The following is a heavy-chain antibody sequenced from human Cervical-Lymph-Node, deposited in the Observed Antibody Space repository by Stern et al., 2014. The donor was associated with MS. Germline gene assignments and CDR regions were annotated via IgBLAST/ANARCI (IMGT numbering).Heavy chain of an antibody. D-gene: IGHD3-10*01. J-gene: IGHJ6*02. CDR2: RNTNRGKK. Sequence: VQLVESGAEVKKPGASVKVYCKASGYTFTNYNIDWVRQAPGQGLEGMGWRNTNRGKKGYEQRFQGRVTMTRDTSTSTAYMELSSLKAEDTAVYYCARVRFYGSGIYYALGDGMDVWGQGTTVTVSS. V-gene: IGHV1-8*01. CDR1: GYTFTNYN. CDR3: ARVRFYGSGIYYALGDGMDV.